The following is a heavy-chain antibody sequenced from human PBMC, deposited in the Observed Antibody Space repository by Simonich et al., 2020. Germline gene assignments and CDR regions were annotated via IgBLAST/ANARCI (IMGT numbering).Heavy chain of an antibody. V-gene: IGHV4-34*01. Sequence: QVQLQQWGAGLLKPSETLSLTCAVYGGSFSGYYWSWIRQPPGKGLGWIGEIKHSGSTNYNPSLKSRVTISVDTSKNQFALKLSSVTAADTAVYYCARGKNYDILTGGWYFDLWGRGTLVTVSS. D-gene: IGHD3-9*01. CDR2: IKHSGST. CDR1: GGSFSGYY. J-gene: IGHJ2*01. CDR3: ARGKNYDILTGGWYFDL.